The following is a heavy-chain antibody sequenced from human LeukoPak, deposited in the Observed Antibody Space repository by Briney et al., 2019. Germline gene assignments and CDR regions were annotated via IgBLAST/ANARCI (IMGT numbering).Heavy chain of an antibody. J-gene: IGHJ4*02. CDR3: ARGGGYYQYFDY. CDR2: ISSSSSYI. V-gene: IGHV3-21*01. CDR1: GFTFSSYS. Sequence: PGGSLRLSCAASGFTFSSYSVNWVRQAPGKGLEWVSSISSSSSYIYYADSVKGRFTISRDNAKNSLYLQMNSLRAEDTAVYYCARGGGYYQYFDYWGQGTLVTVSS. D-gene: IGHD1-26*01.